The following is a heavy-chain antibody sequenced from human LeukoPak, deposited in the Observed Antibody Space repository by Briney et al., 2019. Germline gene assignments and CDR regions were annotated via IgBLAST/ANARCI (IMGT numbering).Heavy chain of an antibody. V-gene: IGHV3-23*01. CDR2: ISGSGGST. Sequence: PGGSLRLSCAASGFTFSSYWMSWVRQAPGKGLEWVSAISGSGGSTYYADSVKGRFTISRDNSKNTLYLQMNSLRAEDTAVYYCAKGLAVVITDAEYFQHWGQGTLVTVSS. J-gene: IGHJ1*01. CDR3: AKGLAVVITDAEYFQH. D-gene: IGHD3-22*01. CDR1: GFTFSSYW.